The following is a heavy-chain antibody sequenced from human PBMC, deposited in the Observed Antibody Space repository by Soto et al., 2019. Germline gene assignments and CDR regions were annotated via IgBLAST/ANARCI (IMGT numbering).Heavy chain of an antibody. CDR2: VYYRGRS. CDR3: VSQRTSVLTQAYFDY. J-gene: IGHJ4*02. CDR1: GGSVSNSNYY. Sequence: PETLSLTCTVSGGSVSNSNYYWGWIRQSPGKGLEWIGSVYYRGRSYSKSSVKSRVTISVDTSKNQFSLNLNSVTASDTAVYYCVSQRTSVLTQAYFDYWGPGALVTVSS. V-gene: IGHV4-39*01. D-gene: IGHD2-8*01.